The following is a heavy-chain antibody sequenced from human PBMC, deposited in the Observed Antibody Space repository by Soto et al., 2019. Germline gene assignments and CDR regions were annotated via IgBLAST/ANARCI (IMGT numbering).Heavy chain of an antibody. CDR1: GGSISSGGYS. D-gene: IGHD2-2*02. J-gene: IGHJ5*02. CDR2: IYYSGST. CDR3: ARDVGYCISTSCYSWFDP. V-gene: IGHV4-61*08. Sequence: SETLSLTCAVSGGSISSGGYSWSWIRQPPGKGLEWIGYIYYSGSTIYNPSLKSRVTISVDTSKNQFSLKLSSVTAADTAVYYCARDVGYCISTSCYSWFDPWGQGTLVTVS.